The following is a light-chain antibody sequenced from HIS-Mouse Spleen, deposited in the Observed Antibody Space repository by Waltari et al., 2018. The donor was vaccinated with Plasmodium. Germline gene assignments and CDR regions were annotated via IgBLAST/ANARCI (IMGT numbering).Light chain of an antibody. CDR3: CSYAGSSTFVV. J-gene: IGLJ2*01. CDR1: SSDVGSYNL. CDR2: EGS. V-gene: IGLV2-23*03. Sequence: QSALTQPASVSGSPGQSITISCTGTSSDVGSYNLVSWYQQHPGQAPKRMIYEGSKRPSGVSTRFSGSKSGNTASLAISGLQAEDEADYYCCSYAGSSTFVVFGGGTKLTVL.